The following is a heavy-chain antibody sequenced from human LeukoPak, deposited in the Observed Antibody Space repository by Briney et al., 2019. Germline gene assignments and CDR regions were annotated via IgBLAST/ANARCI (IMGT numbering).Heavy chain of an antibody. Sequence: ASVKVSCKASGYTFTSYGISWVRQAPGQGLEWMGWISAYNGNTNYAQKLQGRVTMTTDTSTSTAYMELRSLRSDDTAVYYCARDPGYDYGDYDYYYGVDVWGQGTTVTVSS. CDR2: ISAYNGNT. D-gene: IGHD4-17*01. CDR3: ARDPGYDYGDYDYYYGVDV. V-gene: IGHV1-18*01. CDR1: GYTFTSYG. J-gene: IGHJ6*02.